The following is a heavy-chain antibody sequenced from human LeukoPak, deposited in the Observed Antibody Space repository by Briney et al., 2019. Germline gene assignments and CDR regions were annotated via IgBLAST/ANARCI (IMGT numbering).Heavy chain of an antibody. Sequence: PSETLSLTCTVSGGSISSSSYYWGWIRQPPGKGLEWIGSIYYSGSTYYNPSLKSRVTISVDTSKNQFSLKLSSVTAADTAVYYCARDLLVVVPGAFDIWGQGTMVTVSS. V-gene: IGHV4-39*07. CDR1: GGSISSSSYY. J-gene: IGHJ3*02. D-gene: IGHD2-2*01. CDR3: ARDLLVVVPGAFDI. CDR2: IYYSGST.